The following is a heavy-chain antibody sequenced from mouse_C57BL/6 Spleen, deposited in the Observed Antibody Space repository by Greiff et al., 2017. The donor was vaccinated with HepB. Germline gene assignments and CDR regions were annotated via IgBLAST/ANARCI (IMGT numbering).Heavy chain of an antibody. D-gene: IGHD1-1*01. V-gene: IGHV1-18*01. CDR3: ARTIYYYGSSGGYFDY. CDR2: INPNNGGT. CDR1: GYTFTDYN. J-gene: IGHJ2*01. Sequence: VQLQQSGPELVKPGASVKIPCKASGYTFTDYNMDWVKQSHGKSLEWIGDINPNNGGTIYNQKFKGKATLTVDKSSSTAYMELRSLTSEDTAVYYWARTIYYYGSSGGYFDYWGQGTTLTVSS.